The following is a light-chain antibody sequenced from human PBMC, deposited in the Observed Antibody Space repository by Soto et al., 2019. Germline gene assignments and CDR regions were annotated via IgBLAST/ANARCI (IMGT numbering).Light chain of an antibody. Sequence: EVLMTQSPATLSVSPGERATLSCRASQSGSGKLAWYQQKPGQAPRLLIYDASTRATGITDRFSSSGSGTAFNLTISSPQSEYFADYECQQSNFRPWTFVHGTKVATK. CDR2: DAS. CDR3: QQSNFRPWT. V-gene: IGKV3-15*01. CDR1: QSGSGK. J-gene: IGKJ1*01.